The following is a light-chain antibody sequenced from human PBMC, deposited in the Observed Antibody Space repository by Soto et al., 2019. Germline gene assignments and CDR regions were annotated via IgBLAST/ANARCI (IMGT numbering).Light chain of an antibody. Sequence: EIVLTQSPGTLSLSPGERATXSCRASQSVSSSYLAWYQQKAGQAPRLLIYGASNRATGIPDRFSGSGSGTDFILTISRLEPEDFAVYYCQNYGSSWTFGQGTKVDIK. J-gene: IGKJ1*01. CDR2: GAS. V-gene: IGKV3-20*01. CDR1: QSVSSSY. CDR3: QNYGSSWT.